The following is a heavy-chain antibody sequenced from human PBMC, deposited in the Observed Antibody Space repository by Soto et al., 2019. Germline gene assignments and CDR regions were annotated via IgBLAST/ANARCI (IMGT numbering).Heavy chain of an antibody. D-gene: IGHD1-26*01. J-gene: IGHJ4*02. CDR1: GGSIRSNNW. V-gene: IGHV4-4*02. Sequence: QVQLQESGPGLVKPSGTLALTCAVSGGSIRSNNWCSWVRQPPGKGPDWSGEIFHSGSTNYSPSLETRVTIPVDKSKVQFSLKLLSVTAAYTAVYYCARVYSGSYSDSWGQGTLVTASS. CDR3: ARVYSGSYSDS. CDR2: IFHSGST.